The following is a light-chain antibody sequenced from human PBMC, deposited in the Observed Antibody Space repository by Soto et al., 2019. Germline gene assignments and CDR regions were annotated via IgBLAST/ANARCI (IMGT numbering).Light chain of an antibody. V-gene: IGLV2-8*01. CDR3: NSYVGSNNYV. CDR2: EVT. Sequence: SVLTQPPSASGSPGQSVTISCIGTSSDVGRYNYVSWYQHHPGKAPKLIIYEVTKRPSGVPDRFSGSKSGNTASLTVSGLQADDEADYYCNSYVGSNNYVFGTGTKGTVL. J-gene: IGLJ1*01. CDR1: SSDVGRYNY.